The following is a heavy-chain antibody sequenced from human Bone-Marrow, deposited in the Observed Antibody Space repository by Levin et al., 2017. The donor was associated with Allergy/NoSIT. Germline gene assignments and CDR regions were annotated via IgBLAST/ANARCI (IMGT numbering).Heavy chain of an antibody. D-gene: IGHD3-10*01. V-gene: IGHV3-21*04. CDR3: ARDRRHYYGSGSFYLSMDV. J-gene: IGHJ6*03. CDR1: GFPFNTFT. CDR2: ISTDSSYI. Sequence: PGGSLRLSCVASGFPFNTFTMNWVRQAPGKGLEWVSYISTDSSYIYYADSVRGRFTVSRDNSKNSLYLEMNSLRVEDTAVYFCARDRRHYYGSGSFYLSMDVWGKGTTVAVSS.